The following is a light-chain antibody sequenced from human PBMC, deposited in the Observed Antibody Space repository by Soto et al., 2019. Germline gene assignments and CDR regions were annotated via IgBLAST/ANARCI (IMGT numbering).Light chain of an antibody. J-gene: IGKJ4*01. Sequence: EIVLTQSPGTLSLSPGERATLSCRASQSVGSSYLAWYQQKPGQAPRLPIYGASTRATGIPARFSGSGSGTEFTLTISSLQSEDFAVYYCQQYDNWPITFGGGTKVDIK. CDR1: QSVGSSY. CDR3: QQYDNWPIT. V-gene: IGKV3-15*01. CDR2: GAS.